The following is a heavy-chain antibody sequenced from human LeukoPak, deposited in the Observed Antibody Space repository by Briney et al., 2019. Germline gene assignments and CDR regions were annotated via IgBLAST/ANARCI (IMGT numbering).Heavy chain of an antibody. J-gene: IGHJ4*02. CDR3: ARVRPDSSGLYYFDY. V-gene: IGHV4-38-2*02. CDR2: IYHSGST. CDR1: GYSISSGYY. Sequence: PSETLSLTCTVSGYSISSGYYWGWIRQPPGKGLEWIGSIYHSGSTYYNPSLKSRVTISVDTPKNQFSLKLSSVTAADTAVYYCARVRPDSSGLYYFDYWGQGTLVTVSS. D-gene: IGHD3-22*01.